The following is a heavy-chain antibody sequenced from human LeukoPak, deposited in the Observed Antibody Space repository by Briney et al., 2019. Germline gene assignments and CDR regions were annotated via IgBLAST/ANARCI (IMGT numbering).Heavy chain of an antibody. CDR1: GFTFSSYS. CDR3: AKGFYVAGNYYFDY. CDR2: ISSSSSYI. D-gene: IGHD6-19*01. Sequence: PGGSLRLSCAASGFTFSSYSMNWVRQAPGKGLEWVSSISSSSSYIYCADSVKGRFTISRDNAKNSLYLQMNSLRAGDTAVYYCAKGFYVAGNYYFDYWGQGTLVTVSS. J-gene: IGHJ4*02. V-gene: IGHV3-21*01.